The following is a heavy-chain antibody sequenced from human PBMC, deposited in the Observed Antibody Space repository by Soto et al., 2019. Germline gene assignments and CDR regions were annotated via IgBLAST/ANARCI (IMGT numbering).Heavy chain of an antibody. CDR3: ARDRPHGHYDFWSGCPIPYYGMDV. D-gene: IGHD3-3*01. CDR1: GFTFSSYS. V-gene: IGHV3-21*01. J-gene: IGHJ6*02. Sequence: EVQLVESGGGLVKPGGSLRLSCAASGFTFSSYSMNWVRQAPGKGLEWVSSISSSSSYIYYADSVKGRFTISRDNAKNSLYLQMNSLRAEDTAVYYCARDRPHGHYDFWSGCPIPYYGMDVWGQGTTVTVSS. CDR2: ISSSSSYI.